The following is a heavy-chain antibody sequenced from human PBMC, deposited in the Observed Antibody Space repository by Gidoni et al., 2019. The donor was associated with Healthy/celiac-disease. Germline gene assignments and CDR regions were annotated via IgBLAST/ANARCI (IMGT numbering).Heavy chain of an antibody. CDR3: AGGGDGDAFDI. CDR2: IYTSGST. J-gene: IGHJ3*02. Sequence: QVQLQESGPGLVKPSQTLSLTCTVSGGSISSGSYYWSWIRQPAGKGLEWIGRIYTSGSTNYSPSLKSRVTISVDTSKTQFSLKLSSVTAAETAVYYCAGGGDGDAFDIWGQGTMVTVSS. V-gene: IGHV4-61*02. CDR1: GGSISSGSYY. D-gene: IGHD3-10*01.